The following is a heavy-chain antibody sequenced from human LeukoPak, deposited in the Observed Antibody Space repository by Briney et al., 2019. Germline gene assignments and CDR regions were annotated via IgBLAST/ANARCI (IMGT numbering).Heavy chain of an antibody. Sequence: GRSPRLSCAASGFSFSSYAMSWVRQAPGKGLEWVPAISGSGRNTYYADSVKGRFTISRDNSKNTLYLQMNSLRADDTALYYCARCIATTVAGYYFDYWGQGTPVTVSS. CDR1: GFSFSSYA. J-gene: IGHJ4*02. CDR3: ARCIATTVAGYYFDY. V-gene: IGHV3-23*01. CDR2: ISGSGRNT. D-gene: IGHD6-19*01.